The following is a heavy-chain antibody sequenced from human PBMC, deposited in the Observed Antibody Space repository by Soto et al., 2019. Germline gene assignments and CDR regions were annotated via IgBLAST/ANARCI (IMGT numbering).Heavy chain of an antibody. CDR3: ATVGSITTAGTPFDY. D-gene: IGHD6-13*01. CDR1: DLTFSNTW. CDR2: IKSKIDGGTT. Sequence: TGGSLRLSCAASDLTFSNTWMNRARQAPGKGLEWVGRIKSKIDGGTTDYAAPVKGRFTISRDDSKSTLYLQMNSLDPEDTAVYYCATVGSITTAGTPFDYWGQGTLVTVSS. J-gene: IGHJ4*02. V-gene: IGHV3-15*07.